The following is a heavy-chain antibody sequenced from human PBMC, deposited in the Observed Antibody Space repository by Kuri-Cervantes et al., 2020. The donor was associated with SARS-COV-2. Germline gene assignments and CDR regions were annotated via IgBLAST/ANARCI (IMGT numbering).Heavy chain of an antibody. D-gene: IGHD3-22*01. V-gene: IGHV3-30*04. Sequence: GEYLKISCTASGFTFGDYAMSWFRQAPGKGLEWVAVISYDGSNKYYADSVKGRFTISRDNSKNTLYLQMNSLRAEDTAVYYCAKGYYDSSGYRTLDYWGQGTLVTVSS. CDR3: AKGYYDSSGYRTLDY. CDR1: GFTFGDYA. J-gene: IGHJ4*02. CDR2: ISYDGSNK.